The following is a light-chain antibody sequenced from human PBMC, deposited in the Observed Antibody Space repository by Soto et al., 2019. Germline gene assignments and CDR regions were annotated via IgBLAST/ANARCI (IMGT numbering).Light chain of an antibody. V-gene: IGKV3-20*01. CDR3: QQYGTSSYT. CDR1: QTVSSSY. CDR2: GAS. Sequence: EIVLTQSPGTLSLSPGERATLSCRASQTVSSSYLAWYQQRPGQALRLLIYGASSRATGIPHRFSGSGSGTDFTLTISRLEPEDFAVYYCQQYGTSSYTFGQWTKLEI. J-gene: IGKJ2*01.